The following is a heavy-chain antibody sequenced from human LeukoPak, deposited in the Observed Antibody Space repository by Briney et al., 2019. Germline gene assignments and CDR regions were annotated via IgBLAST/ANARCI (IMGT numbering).Heavy chain of an antibody. D-gene: IGHD2-2*01. CDR3: AKDRNVYCSSTSCSSEFDY. J-gene: IGHJ4*02. V-gene: IGHV3-23*01. CDR2: ISGSGGST. CDR1: GFTFSSYA. Sequence: GGSLRLSCAASGFTFSSYAMSWVRQAPWKELEWVSAISGSGGSTYYADSAKGRFTISRDNSKNTLYLQMNSLRAEDTAVYYCAKDRNVYCSSTSCSSEFDYWGQGTLVTVSS.